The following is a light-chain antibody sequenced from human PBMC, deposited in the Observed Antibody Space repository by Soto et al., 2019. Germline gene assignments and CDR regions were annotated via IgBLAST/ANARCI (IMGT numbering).Light chain of an antibody. CDR3: CSYAGSSTRYV. CDR2: EDT. V-gene: IGLV2-23*01. CDR1: SSDVGSYDL. J-gene: IGLJ1*01. Sequence: QSALTQPASVSGSPGQSITIPCTGSSSDVGSYDLASWFQQHPGKAPKLIIYEDTKRPSGVSNRFSGSKSGNTASLTISGLQAEDEADYYCCSYAGSSTRYVFGTGTKVTVL.